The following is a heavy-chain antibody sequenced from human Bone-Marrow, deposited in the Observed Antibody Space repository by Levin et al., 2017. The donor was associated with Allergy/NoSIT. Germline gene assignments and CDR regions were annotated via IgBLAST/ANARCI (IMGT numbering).Heavy chain of an antibody. Sequence: RSGGSLRLSCVGSGFNFGLYSFNWVRQAPGKGLEWISYMTSSGRTIRYADSLKGRFTMSRDNAQSSVYLQMNSLGVEDTAVYYCVRDITRVRAWYYNGMDVWGQGTTVTVSS. V-gene: IGHV3-48*04. CDR3: VRDITRVRAWYYNGMDV. J-gene: IGHJ6*02. CDR2: MTSSGRTI. CDR1: GFNFGLYS. D-gene: IGHD3-10*01.